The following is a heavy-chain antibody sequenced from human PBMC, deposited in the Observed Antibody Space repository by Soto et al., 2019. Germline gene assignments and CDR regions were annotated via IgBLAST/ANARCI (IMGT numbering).Heavy chain of an antibody. CDR3: ARSSFGELTKYYYYYYGMDV. Sequence: PSETLSLTCTVSGGSISSYYWSWIRQPPGKGLEWIGYIYYSGSTNYNPSLKSRATISVDTSKNQFSLKLSSVTAADTAVYYCARSSFGELTKYYYYYYGMDVWGQGTTVTVSS. D-gene: IGHD3-10*01. V-gene: IGHV4-59*01. CDR1: GGSISSYY. CDR2: IYYSGST. J-gene: IGHJ6*02.